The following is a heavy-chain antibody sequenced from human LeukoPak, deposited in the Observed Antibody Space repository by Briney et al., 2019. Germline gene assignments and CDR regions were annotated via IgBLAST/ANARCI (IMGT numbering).Heavy chain of an antibody. D-gene: IGHD1-14*01. CDR2: ISGSGGST. Sequence: PGGSLRLSCAASGFTFSSFAMSWVRQAPGKGLEWVSAISGSGGSTLYADSVKGRFTISRDNSKNTLYLQMNSLRPEDTAVYYCAKLHNLNCDYWGLGTLATVSS. J-gene: IGHJ4*02. CDR1: GFTFSSFA. V-gene: IGHV3-23*01. CDR3: AKLHNLNCDY.